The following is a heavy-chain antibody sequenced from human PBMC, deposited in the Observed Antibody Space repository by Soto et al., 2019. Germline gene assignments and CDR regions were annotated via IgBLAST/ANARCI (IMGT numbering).Heavy chain of an antibody. Sequence: QVQLQESGPGLVKPSETLSLTCTVSGGSISSYYWSWIRQPPGKGLEWIGYIYYSGSTNYNPSLKSRVTISVDTSKNQFSLKLSSVTAADTTVYYCARCDLPTTVTYGMDVWGQGTTVTVSS. V-gene: IGHV4-59*01. J-gene: IGHJ6*02. D-gene: IGHD4-17*01. CDR3: ARCDLPTTVTYGMDV. CDR2: IYYSGST. CDR1: GGSISSYY.